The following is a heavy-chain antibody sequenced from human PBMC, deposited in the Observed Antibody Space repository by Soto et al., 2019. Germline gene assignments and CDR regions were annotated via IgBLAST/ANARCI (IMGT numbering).Heavy chain of an antibody. CDR2: IWYDGSNK. J-gene: IGHJ3*02. CDR3: ARDFAAFDI. CDR1: GFTFSSYG. Sequence: QVQLVESGGGVVQPGRSLRLSCAASGFTFSSYGLHWVRQAPGKGLEWVAVIWYDGSNKYFADSVKGRFTISRDNSKNTLYLQMNSLRADDTAVYYCARDFAAFDIWGQGTMVTVSS. V-gene: IGHV3-33*01.